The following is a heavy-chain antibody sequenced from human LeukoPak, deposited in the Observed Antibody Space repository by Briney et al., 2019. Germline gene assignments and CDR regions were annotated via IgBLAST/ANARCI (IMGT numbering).Heavy chain of an antibody. D-gene: IGHD3-9*01. Sequence: GGSLRLSCATSGFTFSSYAMSWVRQAPGKGLEWVSSISSSSSYIYYADSVKGRFTISRDNSKNTLYLQMNSLRAEDTAVYYCARDINDILTGYYYGMDVWGQGTTVTVSS. CDR1: GFTFSSYA. J-gene: IGHJ6*02. CDR2: ISSSSSYI. V-gene: IGHV3-21*01. CDR3: ARDINDILTGYYYGMDV.